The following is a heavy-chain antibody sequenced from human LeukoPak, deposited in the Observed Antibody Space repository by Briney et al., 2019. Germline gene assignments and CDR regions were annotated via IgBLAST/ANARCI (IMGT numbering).Heavy chain of an antibody. CDR2: INHSGST. CDR1: GGSFSGYY. V-gene: IGHV4-34*01. D-gene: IGHD4-17*01. J-gene: IGHJ5*02. CDR3: ARRWRGYGDYRVLGWFDP. Sequence: PSETLSLTCAVYGGSFSGYYWSWIRQPPGKGLEWIGEINHSGSTNYNPSLKSRVTISVDTSKNQFSLKLSSVTAADTAVYYCARRWRGYGDYRVLGWFDPWGQGTLVTVSS.